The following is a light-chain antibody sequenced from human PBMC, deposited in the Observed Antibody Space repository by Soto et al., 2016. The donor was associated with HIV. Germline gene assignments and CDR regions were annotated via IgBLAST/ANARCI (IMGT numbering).Light chain of an antibody. V-gene: IGKV1-8*01. CDR1: QAINSR. CDR3: QQYHTSYT. CDR2: ATY. Sequence: AIRMTQSPSSLSASTGDKVTITCRASQAINSRLAWYQQKPGKAPEVLITATYTLQAGVPSRFSGSASGGTGTDFTLTISSLQPDDFATYYCQQYHTSYTFGQGTKGGGQT. J-gene: IGKJ1*01.